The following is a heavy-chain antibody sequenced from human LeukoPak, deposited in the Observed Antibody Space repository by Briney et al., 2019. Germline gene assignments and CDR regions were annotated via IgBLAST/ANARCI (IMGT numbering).Heavy chain of an antibody. CDR3: ARAVVTAKFLYYFDY. D-gene: IGHD2-21*02. Sequence: SETLSLTCTVSGGSISSSNWWSWVRQPPGKGLEWIGEIYHSGSTNYNPSLKSRVTISVDKSKNQFSLKLSSVTAADTAVYYCARAVVTAKFLYYFDYWGQGTLVTVSS. CDR2: IYHSGST. V-gene: IGHV4-4*02. J-gene: IGHJ4*02. CDR1: GGSISSSNW.